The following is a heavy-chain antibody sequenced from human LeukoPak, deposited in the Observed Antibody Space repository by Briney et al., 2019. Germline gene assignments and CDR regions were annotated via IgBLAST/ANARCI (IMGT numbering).Heavy chain of an antibody. J-gene: IGHJ6*03. Sequence: SETLSLTCTVSGGSISSGSYYWSWIRQPAGKGLEWIGRIYTSGSTNYNPSLKSRVTISVDTSKNQFSLKLSSVTAADTAVYYCARVGYGSGSYYYYYYYYMDVWGKGTTVTVSS. D-gene: IGHD3-10*01. CDR2: IYTSGST. CDR3: ARVGYGSGSYYYYYYYYMDV. CDR1: GGSISSGSYY. V-gene: IGHV4-61*02.